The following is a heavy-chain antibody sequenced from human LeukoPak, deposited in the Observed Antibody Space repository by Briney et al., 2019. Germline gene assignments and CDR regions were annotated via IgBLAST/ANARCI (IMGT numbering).Heavy chain of an antibody. CDR2: ITGSASST. J-gene: IGHJ6*02. CDR1: GFTFTNFA. D-gene: IGHD6-19*01. Sequence: GGSLRLSCAASGFTFTNFAMSWVRQAPGKGLEWVSAITGSASSTYYADSVKGRFTISRDNSKNTVYLQMNSLRAEDTAVYYCAKSRIAVAGPYYYYYGMDVWGQGTTDTVSS. CDR3: AKSRIAVAGPYYYYYGMDV. V-gene: IGHV3-23*01.